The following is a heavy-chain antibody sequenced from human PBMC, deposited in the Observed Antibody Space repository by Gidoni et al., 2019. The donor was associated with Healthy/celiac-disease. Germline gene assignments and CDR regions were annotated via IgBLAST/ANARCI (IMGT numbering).Heavy chain of an antibody. CDR3: AAAQTAAGTETHYYGMDV. J-gene: IGHJ6*02. V-gene: IGHV1-58*01. Sequence: QMQLVQSGPEVKKPGTSVKVSCKASGFPFTSSAVQWVRQARGQRLEWIGWIVVGSGNTNYAQKFQERVTITRDMSTSTAYMELSSLRSEDTAVYYCAAAQTAAGTETHYYGMDVWGQGTTVTVSS. D-gene: IGHD6-13*01. CDR2: IVVGSGNT. CDR1: GFPFTSSA.